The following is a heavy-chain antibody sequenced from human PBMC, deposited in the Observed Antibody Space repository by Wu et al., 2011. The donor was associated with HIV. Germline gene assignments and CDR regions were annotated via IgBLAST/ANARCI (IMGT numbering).Heavy chain of an antibody. J-gene: IGHJ6*03. D-gene: IGHD3-10*01. CDR3: ARDRHPMVGPWYYYYYMDV. V-gene: IGHV1-18*01. CDR2: ISAYNGDT. CDR1: GYTFTNYA. Sequence: QVQLVQSGAEVKKPGASVKVXCKASGYTFTNYAIHWVRQAPGQGLEWMGWISAYNGDTNYAQKLQDRVTMTTDTSTSTAYMELRSLRFDDTAVYYCARDRHPMVGPWYYYYYMDVWGKGTTVTVSS.